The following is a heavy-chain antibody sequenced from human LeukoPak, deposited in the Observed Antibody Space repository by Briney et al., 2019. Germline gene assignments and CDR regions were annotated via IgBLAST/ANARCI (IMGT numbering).Heavy chain of an antibody. D-gene: IGHD4-17*01. CDR3: AKDFYGDYGEGAFDY. Sequence: PGGSLRLSCAASKFTFDDYAMHWVRQAPGKGLEWVSGISWNSGSIGYADSVKGRFTISRDNAKNSLYLQMNSLRAEDTALYYCAKDFYGDYGEGAFDYWGQGTLVTVSS. V-gene: IGHV3-9*01. J-gene: IGHJ4*02. CDR1: KFTFDDYA. CDR2: ISWNSGSI.